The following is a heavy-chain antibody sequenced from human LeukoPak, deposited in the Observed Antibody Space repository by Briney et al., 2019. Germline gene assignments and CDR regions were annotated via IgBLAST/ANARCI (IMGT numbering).Heavy chain of an antibody. CDR2: FYTSGST. J-gene: IGHJ6*03. CDR1: GGSISRYY. Sequence: SETLSLTCTVSGGSISRYYWSWIRQPAGKGLEWIGRFYTSGSTNYNPSLKSRVTMSVDTSKNQFSLKLSSVTAADTAVYYCAREGVDYGDYTFLKIYYYYYVDVWGKGTTVTVSS. CDR3: AREGVDYGDYTFLKIYYYYYVDV. D-gene: IGHD4-17*01. V-gene: IGHV4-4*07.